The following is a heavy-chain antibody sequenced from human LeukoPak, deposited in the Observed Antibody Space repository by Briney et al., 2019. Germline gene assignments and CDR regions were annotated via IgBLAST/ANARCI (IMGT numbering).Heavy chain of an antibody. J-gene: IGHJ4*02. CDR3: AKDGYSYGSSTLDY. V-gene: IGHV1-46*01. Sequence: GASVKVSCKASGYTFTSYYMHWVRQAPGQGLEWMGIINPSGGSTSYAQKFQGRVTMTRDMSTSTVYMELSSLRAEDTAVYYCAKDGYSYGSSTLDYWGQGTLVTVSS. D-gene: IGHD5-18*01. CDR2: INPSGGST. CDR1: GYTFTSYY.